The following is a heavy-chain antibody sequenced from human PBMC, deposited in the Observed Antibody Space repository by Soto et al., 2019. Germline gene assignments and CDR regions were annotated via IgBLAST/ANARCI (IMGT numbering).Heavy chain of an antibody. V-gene: IGHV3-21*01. CDR2: ITLSGNYI. D-gene: IGHD2-8*01. J-gene: IGHJ5*01. Sequence: EGQLVESGGGLVKPGGSLRLSCAASGFAFQTYTMEWLRQPPGKGLEWVSSITLSGNYIYYADSVKGRFTISRDNGRNSVYLKMISPRDENTAVYYCANFGVLRTNCRWVDIWGHGTVVPVSS. CDR1: GFAFQTYT. CDR3: ANFGVLRTNCRWVDI.